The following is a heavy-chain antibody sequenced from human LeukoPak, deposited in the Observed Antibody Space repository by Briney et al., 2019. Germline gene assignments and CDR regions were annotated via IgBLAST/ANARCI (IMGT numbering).Heavy chain of an antibody. V-gene: IGHV1-69*04. CDR2: IIPILRIV. D-gene: IGHD2-2*01. CDR3: ARDPRVPLDDGVDA. Sequence: ASVKVSCKASGGAFSSYAISWIRQAPGQGLEWMGRIIPILRIVDYAQQFQGRVTITADKSTSTAYMELNSLRSEDTAVYYCARDPRVPLDDGVDAWGQGTPVTVSS. J-gene: IGHJ6*02. CDR1: GGAFSSYA.